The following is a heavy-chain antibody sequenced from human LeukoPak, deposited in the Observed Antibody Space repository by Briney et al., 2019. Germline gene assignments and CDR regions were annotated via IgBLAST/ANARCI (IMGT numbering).Heavy chain of an antibody. J-gene: IGHJ3*02. Sequence: SETPSLTCTVSGGSISSYYWSWIRQPPGKGLEWIGYIYYSGSTNYNPSLKSRVTISVDTSKNRFSLKLSSVTAADTAVYYCARSPVVVVITASIDAFDIWGQGTMVTVSS. V-gene: IGHV4-59*01. CDR2: IYYSGST. CDR3: ARSPVVVVITASIDAFDI. CDR1: GGSISSYY. D-gene: IGHD3-22*01.